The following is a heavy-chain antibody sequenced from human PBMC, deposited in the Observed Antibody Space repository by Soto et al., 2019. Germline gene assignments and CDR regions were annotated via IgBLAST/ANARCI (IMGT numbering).Heavy chain of an antibody. D-gene: IGHD6-6*01. Sequence: QVQLVESGGGVVQPGRSLRLSCAASGFTFSSYGMHWVRQAPGKGLEWVAVISYDGSNKYYADSLKGRFTISRDNSKNTLYLQMNSLRAEDTAVYYCAKASSSSGYFDLWGRGTLVTVSS. V-gene: IGHV3-30*18. CDR2: ISYDGSNK. J-gene: IGHJ2*01. CDR3: AKASSSSGYFDL. CDR1: GFTFSSYG.